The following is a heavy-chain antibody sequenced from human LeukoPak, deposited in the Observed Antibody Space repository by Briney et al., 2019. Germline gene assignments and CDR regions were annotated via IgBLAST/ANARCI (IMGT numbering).Heavy chain of an antibody. Sequence: GGSLRLSCTASGFTFGDYAMSWVRQAPGKGLEWVGFIRSKAYGGTTEYAASVKGRFTISRDGSKSIAYLQMNSLKTEDTAVYYCTRAGNDYGAYIDYWGQGTLVTVSS. CDR2: IRSKAYGGTT. J-gene: IGHJ4*02. V-gene: IGHV3-49*04. CDR1: GFTFGDYA. D-gene: IGHD4-17*01. CDR3: TRAGNDYGAYIDY.